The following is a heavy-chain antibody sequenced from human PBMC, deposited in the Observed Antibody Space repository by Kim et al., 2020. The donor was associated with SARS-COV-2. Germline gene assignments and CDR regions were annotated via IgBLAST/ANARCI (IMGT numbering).Heavy chain of an antibody. CDR1: GGSISSSNW. D-gene: IGHD6-13*01. CDR3: ARFPEFYSSNPYYYYGMDV. Sequence: SETLSLTCAVSGGSISSSNWWSWVRQPPGKGLEWIGEIYHSGSTNYNPSLKSRVTISVDKSKNQFSLKLSSVTAADTAVYYCARFPEFYSSNPYYYYGMDVWGQGTTVTVSS. V-gene: IGHV4-4*02. J-gene: IGHJ6*02. CDR2: IYHSGST.